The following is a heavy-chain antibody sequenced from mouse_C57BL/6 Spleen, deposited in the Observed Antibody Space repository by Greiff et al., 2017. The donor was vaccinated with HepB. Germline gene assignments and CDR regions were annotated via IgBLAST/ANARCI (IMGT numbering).Heavy chain of an antibody. CDR1: GFTFSSYA. J-gene: IGHJ3*01. CDR2: ISSGGDYI. Sequence: EVKLMESGEGLVKPGGSLKLSCAASGFTFSSYAMSWVRQTPEKRLEWVAYISSGGDYIYYADTVKGRCTISRDNARNTLYLQMSSLKSEDTAMYYCTRGGYPAWFAYWGQGTLVTVSA. V-gene: IGHV5-9-1*02. CDR3: TRGGYPAWFAY. D-gene: IGHD2-14*01.